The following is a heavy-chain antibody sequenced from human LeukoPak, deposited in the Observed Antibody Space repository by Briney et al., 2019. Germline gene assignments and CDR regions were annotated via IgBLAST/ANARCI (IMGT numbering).Heavy chain of an antibody. V-gene: IGHV3-21*04. CDR3: ARRTYCGGDCYALYFDY. CDR2: ISTSSSYI. D-gene: IGHD2-21*02. Sequence: GGSLRLSCAASGFTFSSYSMNWVRQAPGKGLEWVSSISTSSSYIHYADSVKGRFTISADKSISTAYLQWSSLKASDTAMYYCARRTYCGGDCYALYFDYWGQGTLVTVSS. CDR1: GFTFSSYS. J-gene: IGHJ4*02.